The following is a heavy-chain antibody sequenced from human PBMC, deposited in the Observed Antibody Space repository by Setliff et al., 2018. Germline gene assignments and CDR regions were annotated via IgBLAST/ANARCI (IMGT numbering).Heavy chain of an antibody. CDR1: GYSISGGYY. CDR2: IYHSGST. J-gene: IGHJ4*02. V-gene: IGHV4-38-2*01. CDR3: ARHSYRPY. D-gene: IGHD2-2*02. Sequence: SETLSLTCAVSGYSISGGYYWGWIRQPPGKGLEWIGSIYHSGSTYYNPSLKSRVTISVDTSKNQFSLKLSSVTAADTAVYYCARHSYRPYWGQGTLVTVSS.